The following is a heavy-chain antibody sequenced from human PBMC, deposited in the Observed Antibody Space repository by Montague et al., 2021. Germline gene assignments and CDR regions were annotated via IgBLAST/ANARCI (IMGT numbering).Heavy chain of an antibody. J-gene: IGHJ6*02. D-gene: IGHD2-15*01. CDR1: GFSFSDYI. CDR2: IRSGGYT. Sequence: SLRLSCAASGFSFSDYIMTWVRQAPGKGLEWVSTIRSGGYTDYADSVKGRFTITRDNAENFLHLQMNSLRAEDTAVYYCARALVVSASRHYYGLDVWGQGTTVTVSS. V-gene: IGHV3-66*01. CDR3: ARALVVSASRHYYGLDV.